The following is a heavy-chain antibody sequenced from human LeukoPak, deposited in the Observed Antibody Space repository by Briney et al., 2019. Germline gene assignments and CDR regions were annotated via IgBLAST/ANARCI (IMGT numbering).Heavy chain of an antibody. CDR2: IKQDGSEK. D-gene: IGHD6-19*01. J-gene: IGHJ4*02. Sequence: GGSLRLSCAASGFTSSSYWMSWVRQAPGQGLEWVANIKQDGSEKYYVDSVKGRFTISRDNATNSLYLQMNSLRAEDTAVYYCARDRGSGGWYEFDYWGQGTLVTVSS. V-gene: IGHV3-7*01. CDR1: GFTSSSYW. CDR3: ARDRGSGGWYEFDY.